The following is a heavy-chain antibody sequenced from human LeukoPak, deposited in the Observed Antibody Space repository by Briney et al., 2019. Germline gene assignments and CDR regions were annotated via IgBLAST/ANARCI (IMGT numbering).Heavy chain of an antibody. Sequence: PGGSLRLSCAASGFTFSSYGMSWVRQAPGKGLEWVSAISGSGGSTYYADSVKGRFTISRDNSKNTLYLQMNSLRAEDTAVYYCARGPAWLTTPNFDYWGQGTLVTVSS. CDR1: GFTFSSYG. CDR3: ARGPAWLTTPNFDY. J-gene: IGHJ4*02. V-gene: IGHV3-23*01. D-gene: IGHD1-14*01. CDR2: ISGSGGST.